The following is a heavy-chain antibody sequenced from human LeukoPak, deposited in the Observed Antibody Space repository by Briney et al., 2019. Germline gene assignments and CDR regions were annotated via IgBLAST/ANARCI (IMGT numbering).Heavy chain of an antibody. CDR3: ARDLKREVMDY. V-gene: IGHV4-38-2*02. Sequence: PSETLSLTCTLSGYSISSGYYWGWIRQPPGKGLEWIGSIYHSGSTYYNPSLKSRVTISVDTSKNQFSLKLSSVTAADTAVYYCARDLKREVMDYWGQGTLVTVSS. J-gene: IGHJ4*02. CDR1: GYSISSGYY. CDR2: IYHSGST. D-gene: IGHD1-26*01.